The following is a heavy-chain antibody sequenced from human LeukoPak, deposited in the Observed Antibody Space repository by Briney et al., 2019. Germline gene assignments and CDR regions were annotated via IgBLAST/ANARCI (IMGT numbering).Heavy chain of an antibody. Sequence: ASETLSLTCAVYGGSFSGYYWSWIRQPPGKGLEWIGEINHSGSTNYNPSLKSRVTISVDTSKNQFSLKLSSVTAADTALYYCARGVRYSYGPFDYWGQGTLVTVSS. J-gene: IGHJ4*02. CDR3: ARGVRYSYGPFDY. CDR2: INHSGST. CDR1: GGSFSGYY. D-gene: IGHD5-18*01. V-gene: IGHV4-34*01.